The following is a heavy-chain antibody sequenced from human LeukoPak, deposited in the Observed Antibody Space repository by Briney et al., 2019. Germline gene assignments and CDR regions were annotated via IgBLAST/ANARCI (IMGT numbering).Heavy chain of an antibody. CDR3: PKRPAILIRYFLS. V-gene: IGHV3-23*01. Sequence: GGSLRLSYAASGLTFSSDAMSWVRQAPGMGLEWVSAISGSGGTTYYADSVKGRFTISRANSKNTLYLQMNSLRAEDTAIYYWPKRPAILIRYFLSWGQRTLVTVSS. D-gene: IGHD2-2*02. J-gene: IGHJ4*02. CDR1: GLTFSSDA. CDR2: ISGSGGTT.